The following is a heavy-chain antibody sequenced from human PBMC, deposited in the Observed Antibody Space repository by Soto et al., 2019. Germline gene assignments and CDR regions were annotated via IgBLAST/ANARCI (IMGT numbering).Heavy chain of an antibody. Sequence: QVQLVESGGGVAQPGRSLRLSCAASGFTFSTYGMHWVRQAPGKGMEWVAVISDDGSKKNYVDSVKGRFTISRDNSKNILYLQMNSLRAEDTAVYYYAKDREGKNYYGMDVWGQGTTVTVSS. CDR3: AKDREGKNYYGMDV. J-gene: IGHJ6*02. D-gene: IGHD1-26*01. V-gene: IGHV3-30*18. CDR1: GFTFSTYG. CDR2: ISDDGSKK.